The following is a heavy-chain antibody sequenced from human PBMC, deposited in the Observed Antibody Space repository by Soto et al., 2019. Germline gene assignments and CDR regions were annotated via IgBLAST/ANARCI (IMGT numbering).Heavy chain of an antibody. CDR3: ATLTVLRCLEWLHDFDY. Sequence: ASVKVSCKVSGYTLTELSMHWVRQAPGKGLEWMGGFDPEDGESIYAQKFQGRVTMTEDTSTDTAYMELSSLRSDDTAVYYCATLTVLRCLEWLHDFDYWGQGTLVTVSS. V-gene: IGHV1-24*01. J-gene: IGHJ4*02. D-gene: IGHD3-3*01. CDR1: GYTLTELS. CDR2: FDPEDGES.